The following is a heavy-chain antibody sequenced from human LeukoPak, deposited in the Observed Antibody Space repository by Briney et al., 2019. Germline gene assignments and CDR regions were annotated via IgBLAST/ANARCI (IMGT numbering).Heavy chain of an antibody. CDR1: GSTFSSYP. V-gene: IGHV3-30-3*01. D-gene: IGHD6-13*01. J-gene: IGHJ4*02. CDR3: ARDLDHKQQFDY. Sequence: PGGSLRLSCAASGSTFSSYPMHWVRQAPGKGLEWVAVISYDGSNKYYADSVKGRFTISRDNSKNTLYLQMNSLRAEDTAVYYCARDLDHKQQFDYWGQGTLVTVSS. CDR2: ISYDGSNK.